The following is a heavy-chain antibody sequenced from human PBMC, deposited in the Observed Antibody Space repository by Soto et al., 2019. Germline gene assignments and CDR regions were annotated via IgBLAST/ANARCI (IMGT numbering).Heavy chain of an antibody. CDR3: ARLTGSRLEHFDY. CDR2: ITGSGDAT. J-gene: IGHJ4*02. Sequence: GGSLRLSCAASGFTFGSYKMSWVRQAPGKGLDWVSAITGSGDATSYTDSVKGRFTISRDNLKNTLYLQMNNLRAEDTAVYYFARLTGSRLEHFDYWGQGTLVTVSS. D-gene: IGHD1-1*01. CDR1: GFTFGSYK. V-gene: IGHV3-23*01.